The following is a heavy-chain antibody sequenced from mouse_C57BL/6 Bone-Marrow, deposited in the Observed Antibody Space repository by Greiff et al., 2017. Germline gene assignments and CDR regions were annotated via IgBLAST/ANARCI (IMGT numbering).Heavy chain of an antibody. Sequence: VQVVESGPGLVAPSQSLSITCTVSGFSLTSYAISWVRQPPGKGLEWLGVIWTGGGTNYNSALKSRLSISKDNSKSQVFLKMNSLQTDDTARYYCARGGTVVATGYFDYWGQGTTLTVSS. CDR1: GFSLTSYA. D-gene: IGHD1-1*01. CDR3: ARGGTVVATGYFDY. J-gene: IGHJ2*01. CDR2: IWTGGGT. V-gene: IGHV2-9-1*01.